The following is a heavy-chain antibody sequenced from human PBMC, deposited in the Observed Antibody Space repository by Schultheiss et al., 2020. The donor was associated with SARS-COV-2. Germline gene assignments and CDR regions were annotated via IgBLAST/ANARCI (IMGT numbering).Heavy chain of an antibody. D-gene: IGHD6-13*01. J-gene: IGHJ5*02. CDR2: INHSGST. Sequence: SQTLSLTCAVSGGSISSGGYSWSWIRQPPGKGLEWIGEINHSGSTYYNPSLKSRVTISVDTSKNQFSLKLSSVTAADTAVYYCARDRSSSWSYDPWGQGTLVTVSS. CDR3: ARDRSSSWSYDP. CDR1: GGSISSGGYS. V-gene: IGHV4-30-2*01.